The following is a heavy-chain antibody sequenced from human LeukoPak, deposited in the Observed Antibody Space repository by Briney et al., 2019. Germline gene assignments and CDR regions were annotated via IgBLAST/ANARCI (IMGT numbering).Heavy chain of an antibody. CDR2: IYSAGPT. CDR1: EFTFSDYQ. CDR3: ARESVGSHAIDY. V-gene: IGHV3-53*01. D-gene: IGHD4-23*01. J-gene: IGHJ4*02. Sequence: PGGSLRLSCAASEFTFSDYQMNWIRQAPGKGLEWVSVIYSAGPTHYADSVKGRFTISRDKSENTLHLQMNSLRAEDTAIYYCARESVGSHAIDYWGQGTLVTVSS.